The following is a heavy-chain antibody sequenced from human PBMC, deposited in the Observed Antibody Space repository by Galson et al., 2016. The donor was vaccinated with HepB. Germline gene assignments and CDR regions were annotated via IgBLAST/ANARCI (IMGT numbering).Heavy chain of an antibody. CDR3: AKLYGWYGSGYFQH. CDR2: IYSGGAT. Sequence: SLRLSCAGSGFIVSSHYMNWVRQAPGKGLEWVAIIYSGGATYYADSVKGRFTISRDNSKNTLYLQMNSLRAEDTAVYYCAKLYGWYGSGYFQHWGQGTLVTVSS. D-gene: IGHD6-25*01. CDR1: GFIVSSHY. J-gene: IGHJ1*01. V-gene: IGHV3-53*01.